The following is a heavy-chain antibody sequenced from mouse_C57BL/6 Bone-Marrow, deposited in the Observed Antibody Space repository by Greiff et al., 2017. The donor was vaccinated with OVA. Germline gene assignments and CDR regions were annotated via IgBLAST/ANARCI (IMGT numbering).Heavy chain of an antibody. Sequence: EVQLQQSGPELVKPGASVKIPCKASGYTFTDYNMDWVKQSHGKSLEWIGDINPNNGGTIYNQKFKGKATLTVDKSSSTAYMELRSLTSEDTAVYYCARSGDYYGSSYVQYFDVWGTGTTVTVSS. V-gene: IGHV1-18*01. CDR2: INPNNGGT. CDR3: ARSGDYYGSSYVQYFDV. J-gene: IGHJ1*03. D-gene: IGHD1-1*01. CDR1: GYTFTDYN.